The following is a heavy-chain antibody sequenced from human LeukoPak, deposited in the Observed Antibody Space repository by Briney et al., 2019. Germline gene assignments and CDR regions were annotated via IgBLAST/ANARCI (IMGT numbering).Heavy chain of an antibody. CDR3: ARTYYYDGNYFDY. Sequence: ASVKVSCKASGYTFTNYGFSWVRQAPGQGLEWMGWTSAYNGNTNYAQKLQGRVTMTTDTSTSTASMELRSLRSDDTAVYYCARTYYYDGNYFDYWGQGTLVTVSS. J-gene: IGHJ4*02. D-gene: IGHD3-22*01. V-gene: IGHV1-18*01. CDR2: TSAYNGNT. CDR1: GYTFTNYG.